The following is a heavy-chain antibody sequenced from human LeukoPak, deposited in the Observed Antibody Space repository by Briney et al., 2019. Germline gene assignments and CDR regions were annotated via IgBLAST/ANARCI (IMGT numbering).Heavy chain of an antibody. CDR2: ISAYNGNA. V-gene: IGHV1-18*01. CDR3: ARGKALLRFLEWAPLDY. CDR1: GYTFTSYG. J-gene: IGHJ4*02. Sequence: GASVKVSCKASGYTFTSYGISWVRQAPGQGLEWMGWISAYNGNANYAQKLQGRVTMTTDTSTSTAYMELSSLRSEDTAVYYCARGKALLRFLEWAPLDYWGQGTLVTVSS. D-gene: IGHD3-3*01.